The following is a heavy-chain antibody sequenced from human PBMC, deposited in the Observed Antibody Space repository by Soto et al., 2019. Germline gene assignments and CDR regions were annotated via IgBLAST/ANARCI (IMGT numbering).Heavy chain of an antibody. Sequence: DVQLLESGGGLVQPGGSLKLSCVASGFSFNKYAMIWVRQAPGKGQEWVSGITGGGSSIQYTASVKGRFTISRDNSKNTVYLQMYYLRAEDTAMYYCAKEYVSGDVLWLVSAWGQGTPVTVS. J-gene: IGHJ5*02. CDR1: GFSFNKYA. D-gene: IGHD2-21*02. CDR2: ITGGGSSI. CDR3: AKEYVSGDVLWLVSA. V-gene: IGHV3-23*01.